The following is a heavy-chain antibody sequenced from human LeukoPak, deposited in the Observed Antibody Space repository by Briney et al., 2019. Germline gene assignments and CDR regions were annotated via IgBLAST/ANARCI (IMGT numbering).Heavy chain of an antibody. V-gene: IGHV3-48*01. J-gene: IGHJ4*02. Sequence: QPGGSLRLSCVVSGFPFSNNPMNWFRQAPGKGLEWVSYISTAITTTYYAESVKGRFTISRDNAKNSLYLQMNSLRAEDTAVYYCAKDHRSYYYGVFDYWGQGTLVTVSS. D-gene: IGHD1-26*01. CDR3: AKDHRSYYYGVFDY. CDR1: GFPFSNNP. CDR2: ISTAITTT.